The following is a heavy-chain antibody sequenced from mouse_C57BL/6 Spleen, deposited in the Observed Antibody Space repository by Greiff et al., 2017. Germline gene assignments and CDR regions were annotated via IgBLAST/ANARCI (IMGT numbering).Heavy chain of an antibody. CDR1: GYTFTSYW. CDR2: IYPGSGST. J-gene: IGHJ2*01. V-gene: IGHV1-55*01. D-gene: IGHD2-4*01. Sequence: QVQLQQPGAELVKPGASVKMSCKASGYTFTSYWITWVKQRPGQGLEWIGDIYPGSGSTNYNEKFKSKATLTVDTSSSTAYMQRSSLTSEDSAVYYCARNYYDYDYFDYWGQGTTLTVSS. CDR3: ARNYYDYDYFDY.